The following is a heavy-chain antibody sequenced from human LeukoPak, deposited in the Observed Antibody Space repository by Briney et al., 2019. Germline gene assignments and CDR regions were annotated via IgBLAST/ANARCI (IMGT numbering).Heavy chain of an antibody. CDR3: ARTPADSRGWYVAFDI. V-gene: IGHV2-70*11. D-gene: IGHD6-19*01. Sequence: SGPTLVNPTQTLTLTCTFSGFSLSTSGMCVSWIRQPPGKDLEWLARIDWDNDKYYSTSLKTRLTISKDTSKNQVVLTMTNMDSVDTATYYCARTPADSRGWYVAFDIWGQGTMVTVSS. J-gene: IGHJ3*02. CDR1: GFSLSTSGMC. CDR2: IDWDNDK.